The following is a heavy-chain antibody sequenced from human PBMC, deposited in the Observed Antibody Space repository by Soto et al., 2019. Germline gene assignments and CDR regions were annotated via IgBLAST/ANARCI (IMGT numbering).Heavy chain of an antibody. CDR3: AHRRGSIAAAGKAPSDYYYYGMDV. D-gene: IGHD6-13*01. Sequence: SGPTLVNPTQTLTLTCTFSGFSLSTSGVGVGWIRQPPGKALEWLALIYWDDDKRYSPSLKSRLTITKDTSKNQVVLTMTNMDPVDTATYYCAHRRGSIAAAGKAPSDYYYYGMDVWGQGTTVTVSS. J-gene: IGHJ6*02. CDR2: IYWDDDK. CDR1: GFSLSTSGVG. V-gene: IGHV2-5*02.